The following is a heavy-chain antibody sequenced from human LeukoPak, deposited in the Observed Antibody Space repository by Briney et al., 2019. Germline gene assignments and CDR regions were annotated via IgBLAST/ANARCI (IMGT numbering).Heavy chain of an antibody. D-gene: IGHD7-27*01. CDR3: AKDGAGNWDYFDY. Sequence: PGGSLRLSCAASGFTFSSYAMSWVRQAPGKGLKWVSAISGSDDYTYYADSVKGRFTISRDNSKNTLYLQMNSLRAEDTAIYYCAKDGAGNWDYFDYWGQGTLVTVSS. J-gene: IGHJ4*02. V-gene: IGHV3-23*01. CDR2: ISGSDDYT. CDR1: GFTFSSYA.